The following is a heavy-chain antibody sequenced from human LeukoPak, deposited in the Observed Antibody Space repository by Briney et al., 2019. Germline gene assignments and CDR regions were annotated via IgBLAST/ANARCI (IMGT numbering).Heavy chain of an antibody. CDR1: GYTFTSYG. J-gene: IGHJ3*02. D-gene: IGHD4-17*01. Sequence: ASVKVSCKASGYTFTSYGISWVRQAPGQGLEWMGWISAYNGNTNYAQKLQGRVTMTTDTSTSTAYMELRSLRSDDTAVYYCARDDYGDYYDAFDIWGQGTMVTVSS. CDR3: ARDDYGDYYDAFDI. V-gene: IGHV1-18*01. CDR2: ISAYNGNT.